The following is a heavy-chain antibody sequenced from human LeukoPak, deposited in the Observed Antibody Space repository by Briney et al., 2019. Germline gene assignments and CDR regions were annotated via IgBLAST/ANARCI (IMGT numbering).Heavy chain of an antibody. D-gene: IGHD6-19*01. CDR3: ARDTRIGYSSAQDY. CDR1: GGSFSGYY. Sequence: SETLSLTCAVYGGSFSGYYWSWIRQPPGKGLEWIGEINHSGSINYNPSLKSRVTISVDTSKNQFSLKVSSVTAADTAVYYCARDTRIGYSSAQDYWGQGTLVTVSS. J-gene: IGHJ4*02. V-gene: IGHV4-34*01. CDR2: INHSGSI.